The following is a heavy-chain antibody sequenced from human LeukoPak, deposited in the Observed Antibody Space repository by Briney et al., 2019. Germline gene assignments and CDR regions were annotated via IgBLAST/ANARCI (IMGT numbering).Heavy chain of an antibody. V-gene: IGHV1-58*02. D-gene: IGHD2-21*01. CDR1: GFTFTSSA. Sequence: SVKVSCKASGFTFTSSAMQWVRQARGQRLEWIGWIVVGSGNTNYAQKFQERITITRDMSTSTAYVELSSLRSEDTGVYYCAANTPRVVREDAFDIWGQGTMVTVSS. CDR2: IVVGSGNT. CDR3: AANTPRVVREDAFDI. J-gene: IGHJ3*02.